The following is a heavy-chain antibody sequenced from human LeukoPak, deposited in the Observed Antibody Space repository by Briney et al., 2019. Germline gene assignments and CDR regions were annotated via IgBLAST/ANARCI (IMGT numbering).Heavy chain of an antibody. CDR1: GFTFSSYE. Sequence: GGSLRLSCAASGFTFSSYEMNWVRQAPGKGLEWVANIDLEGSQRFYVDSLKGRFTISRDNANNLVYLQMNSLRAEDTAVYYCARDVDYANPRHDYWGQGTLVTVSS. CDR2: IDLEGSQR. V-gene: IGHV3-7*01. D-gene: IGHD4/OR15-4a*01. J-gene: IGHJ4*02. CDR3: ARDVDYANPRHDY.